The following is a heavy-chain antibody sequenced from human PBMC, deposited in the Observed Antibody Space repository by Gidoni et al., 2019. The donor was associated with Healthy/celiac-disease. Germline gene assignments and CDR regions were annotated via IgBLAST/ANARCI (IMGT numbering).Heavy chain of an antibody. CDR1: GFTVSSNY. J-gene: IGHJ4*02. V-gene: IGHV3-53*02. Sequence: EVQLVETGGGLIQPGGSLSLSCAASGFTVSSNYMSWVRQAPGKGLEWVSVIYSGGSTYYADSVKGRFTISRDNSKNTLYLQMNSLRAEDTAVYYCARSELGPYYFDYWGQGTLVTVSS. CDR2: IYSGGST. CDR3: ARSELGPYYFDY. D-gene: IGHD7-27*01.